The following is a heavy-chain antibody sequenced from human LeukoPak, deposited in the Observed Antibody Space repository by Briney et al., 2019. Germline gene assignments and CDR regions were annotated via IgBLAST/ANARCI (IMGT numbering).Heavy chain of an antibody. CDR3: AGAPYYHGSGRAPPLNV. CDR2: INHSGST. V-gene: IGHV4-34*01. CDR1: GGSFSGYY. Sequence: PSETLSLTCAVYGGSFSGYYWSWIRQPPGKGLEWIGEINHSGSTNYNPSLKSRVTISVDTSKNQFSLKLSSVTAADTAVYYCAGAPYYHGSGRAPPLNVWGQGTTVTVSS. J-gene: IGHJ6*02. D-gene: IGHD3-10*01.